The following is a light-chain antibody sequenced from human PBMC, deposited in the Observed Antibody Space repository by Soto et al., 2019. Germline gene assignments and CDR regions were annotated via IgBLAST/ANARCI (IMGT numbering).Light chain of an antibody. V-gene: IGKV1-12*01. J-gene: IGKJ1*01. CDR1: LDISTR. CDR3: QQTYSNRWT. Sequence: DIQLTQSPSSVSASVGDRVTITCRTSLDISTRLAWXQQKPGXAPKXXXYAXSTLQRGVPSRLSASGSGTDFTLTISSLQPEDFATYYCQQTYSNRWTFGQGTKVDIK. CDR2: AXS.